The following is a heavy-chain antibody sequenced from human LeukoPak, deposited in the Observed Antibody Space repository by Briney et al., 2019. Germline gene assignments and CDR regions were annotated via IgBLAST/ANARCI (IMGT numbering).Heavy chain of an antibody. J-gene: IGHJ4*02. CDR3: TRDQPITP. Sequence: GGSLRLSCTASRFTFGDFAMSWVRQAPGKGLEWVGFIRAKAYGGTAEYAASVKGRFTISRDDSKSIAYLQMNSLKTEDTAVYYCTRDQPITPWGQGTLVTVSS. V-gene: IGHV3-49*04. CDR1: RFTFGDFA. D-gene: IGHD5-24*01. CDR2: IRAKAYGGTA.